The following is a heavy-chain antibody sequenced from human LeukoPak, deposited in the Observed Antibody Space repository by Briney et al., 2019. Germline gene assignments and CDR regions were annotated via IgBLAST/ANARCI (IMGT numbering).Heavy chain of an antibody. Sequence: SETLSLTCTVSGGSISSYYWSWIRQPPGKGLEWIGYIYYSGSTNYNPSLMSRVTISVNTSKNQFSLKLSSVTAADTAVYYCARSALTGTWWFDPWGQGTLVTVSS. CDR3: ARSALTGTWWFDP. J-gene: IGHJ5*02. CDR1: GGSISSYY. V-gene: IGHV4-59*08. CDR2: IYYSGST. D-gene: IGHD1-7*01.